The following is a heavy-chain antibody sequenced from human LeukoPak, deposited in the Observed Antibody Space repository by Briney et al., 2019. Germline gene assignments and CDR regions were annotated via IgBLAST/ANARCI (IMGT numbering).Heavy chain of an antibody. D-gene: IGHD3-10*01. J-gene: IGHJ4*02. CDR3: ARESRSIGDLSHDS. Sequence: PEGSLRLSCAASGFTFSSYEMNWVRQAPGKGLEWVSYISSSGSTIYYADSVKGRFTISRDNAKNSLSLQMNSLRAEDTAVYYCARESRSIGDLSHDSWGQGTLVTVSS. V-gene: IGHV3-48*03. CDR1: GFTFSSYE. CDR2: ISSSGSTI.